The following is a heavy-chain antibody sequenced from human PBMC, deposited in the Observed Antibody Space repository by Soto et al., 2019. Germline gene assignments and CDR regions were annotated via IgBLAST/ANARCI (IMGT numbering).Heavy chain of an antibody. D-gene: IGHD3-10*01. J-gene: IGHJ3*02. Sequence: EVQLVESGGGLVQPGGSLRLSCAASGFTFSTYYMHWVRQAPGKGLVWVSRISNDGSVTSYADSVKGRFTVSRDNAKSTLYLQVSSLRAEDTAVYYCARYYGAGTYAFDIWGQGTMVTVSS. CDR3: ARYYGAGTYAFDI. CDR1: GFTFSTYY. CDR2: ISNDGSVT. V-gene: IGHV3-74*01.